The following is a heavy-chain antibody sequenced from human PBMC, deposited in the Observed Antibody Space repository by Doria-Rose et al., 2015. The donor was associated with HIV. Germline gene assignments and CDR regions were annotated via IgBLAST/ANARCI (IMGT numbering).Heavy chain of an antibody. J-gene: IGHJ3*02. CDR3: ARETAYPHDAFDT. D-gene: IGHD2-21*02. Sequence: RQAPGKGLEWVALMSFDGIHKYYADSVKGRFTISRDNSKNTLSLQMNSLRVEDTAVYYCARETAYPHDAFDTWGQGTVVSVSS. CDR2: MSFDGIHK. V-gene: IGHV3-30*04.